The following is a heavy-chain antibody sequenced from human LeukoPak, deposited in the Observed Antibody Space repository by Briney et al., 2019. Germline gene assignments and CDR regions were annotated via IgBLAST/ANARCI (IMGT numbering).Heavy chain of an antibody. J-gene: IGHJ2*01. CDR3: ARVRGDPMAPYWYFDL. V-gene: IGHV1-69*06. D-gene: IGHD3-10*01. Sequence: SVKVSCKASGGTFSSYAISWVRQAPGQGLEWMGGIIPIFGTANYAQKFQGRVTITADKSTSTAYMELSSLRSEDTAVYYCARVRGDPMAPYWYFDLWGRGTLVTVSS. CDR1: GGTFSSYA. CDR2: IIPIFGTA.